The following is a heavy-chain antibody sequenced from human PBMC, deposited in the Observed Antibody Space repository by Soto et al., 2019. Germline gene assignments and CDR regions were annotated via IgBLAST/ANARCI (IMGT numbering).Heavy chain of an antibody. V-gene: IGHV3-23*01. D-gene: IGHD3-9*01. Sequence: EVQLLESGGGLVQPGGSLRLSCAASGFTFRNYAMIWVRQAPGKGLEWVSGISDSGGVIFYADSVRGRFTISRDNSKNTLQVRMNSLRGNRTEPYFCRKCGQYDMLLGQGGFDPLGLGSLVTVAS. J-gene: IGHJ5*02. CDR1: GFTFRNYA. CDR3: RKCGQYDMLLGQGGFDP. CDR2: ISDSGGVI.